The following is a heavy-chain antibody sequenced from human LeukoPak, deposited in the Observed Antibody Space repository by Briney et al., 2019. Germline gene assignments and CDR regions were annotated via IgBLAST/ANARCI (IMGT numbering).Heavy chain of an antibody. CDR2: IYYSGST. CDR1: GGSISSSSYY. Sequence: PSETLSLTCTVSGGSISSSSYYWGWIRQPPGKGLEWIGYIYYSGSTNYNPSLKSRVTISVDTSKNQFSLKLSSVTAADTAVYYCARQRIMVFDYWGQGTLVTVSS. V-gene: IGHV4-61*05. CDR3: ARQRIMVFDY. D-gene: IGHD3-10*01. J-gene: IGHJ4*02.